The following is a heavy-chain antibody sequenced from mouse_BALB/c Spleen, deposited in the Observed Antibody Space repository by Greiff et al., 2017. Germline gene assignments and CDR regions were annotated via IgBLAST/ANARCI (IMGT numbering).Heavy chain of an antibody. D-gene: IGHD2-14*01. CDR3: ARRTGYGGFAY. V-gene: IGHV5-17*02. CDR1: GFTFSSFG. J-gene: IGHJ3*01. Sequence: EVMLVESGGGLVQPGGSRKLSCAASGFTFSSFGMHWVRQAPEKGLEWVAYISSGSSTIYYADTVKGRFTISRDNPKNTLFLQMTSLRSEDTAMYYCARRTGYGGFAYWGQGTLVTVSA. CDR2: ISSGSSTI.